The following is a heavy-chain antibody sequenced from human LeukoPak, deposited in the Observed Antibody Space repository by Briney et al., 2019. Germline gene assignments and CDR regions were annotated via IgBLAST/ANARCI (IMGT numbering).Heavy chain of an antibody. CDR1: GYSFTTYW. CDR2: LYPADSNT. V-gene: IGHV5-51*01. J-gene: IGHJ4*02. CDR3: ARPSYCGGDCYGYYFDY. D-gene: IGHD2-21*02. Sequence: GESLKISCKGSGYSFTTYWIGWVRQMPGKGLEWMGILYPADSNTIYSPSFQGQATISADKSISTAYLQWSSLKASDTAMYYCARPSYCGGDCYGYYFDYWGQGTLVTVSS.